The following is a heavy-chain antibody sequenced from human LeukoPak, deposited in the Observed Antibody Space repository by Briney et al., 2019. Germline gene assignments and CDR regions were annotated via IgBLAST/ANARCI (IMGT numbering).Heavy chain of an antibody. CDR1: GGSVSNYY. CDR2: IYHSGST. J-gene: IGHJ4*02. D-gene: IGHD3-3*01. CDR3: ASLGGYYDFWSGYRDY. V-gene: IGHV4-59*02. Sequence: SETLSLTCTVSGGSVSNYYWRWIRQPPGKGLEWIGYIYHSGSTNHSPSLKSRVTISVDTSKNQFSLELSSVTAADTAVYFCASLGGYYDFWSGYRDYWGQGILVTVSS.